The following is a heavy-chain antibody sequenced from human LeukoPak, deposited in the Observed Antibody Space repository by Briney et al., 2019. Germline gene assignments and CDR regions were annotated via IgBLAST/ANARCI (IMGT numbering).Heavy chain of an antibody. V-gene: IGHV4-31*03. CDR3: ARVNEYSTPDY. CDR1: GGSISSGGYY. D-gene: IGHD6-6*01. J-gene: IGHJ4*02. Sequence: PSETLSLTCTVSGGSISSGGYYWSWIRQRPGKGLEWIGYIYYSGSTYYNPSLKSRVTISVDTSKNQFSLKLSSVTAADTAVYYCARVNEYSTPDYWGQGTLVTVSS. CDR2: IYYSGST.